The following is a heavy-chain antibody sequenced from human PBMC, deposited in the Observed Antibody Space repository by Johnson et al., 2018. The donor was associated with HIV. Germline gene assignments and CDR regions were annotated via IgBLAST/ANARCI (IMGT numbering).Heavy chain of an antibody. CDR1: GFTFNSYG. D-gene: IGHD1-26*01. J-gene: IGHJ3*02. CDR3: AKRSPAGARFRLGSAFDI. V-gene: IGHV3-30*18. CDR2: ISYDGSNK. Sequence: VQLVESGGGVVQPGRSLRLSCAASGFTFNSYGMHWVRQAPGKGLAWVAVISYDGSNKYYADSVKGRFTISRANSENTLYLQMNSLRAEDTALYYCAKRSPAGARFRLGSAFDIWGQGTMVTVSS.